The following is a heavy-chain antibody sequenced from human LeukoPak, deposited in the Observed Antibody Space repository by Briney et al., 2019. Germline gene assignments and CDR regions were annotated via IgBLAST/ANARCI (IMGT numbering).Heavy chain of an antibody. Sequence: PSETLSLTCAVYGGSFSGYYWSWIRQPPGKGLEWIGEINHSGSTNYNPSLKSRVTISVDTSKNQFSLKLSSVTAADTAVYYCARANGETTMIDAFDIWGQGTMVTVSS. CDR3: ARANGETTMIDAFDI. D-gene: IGHD3-22*01. V-gene: IGHV4-34*01. CDR1: GGSFSGYY. CDR2: INHSGST. J-gene: IGHJ3*02.